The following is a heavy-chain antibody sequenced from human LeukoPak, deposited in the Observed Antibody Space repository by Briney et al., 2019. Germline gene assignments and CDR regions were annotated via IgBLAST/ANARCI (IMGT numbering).Heavy chain of an antibody. Sequence: GGSLRLSCAASGFTVSSNYMSWVRQAPGKGQEWVSVIYSGRSTYYADSVKGRFTISRDNSKNTLYLQMNSLRAEDTAVYYCARDLGDKYSSSPLDYWGQGPLVTVSS. J-gene: IGHJ4*02. D-gene: IGHD6-13*01. CDR1: GFTVSSNY. V-gene: IGHV3-53*01. CDR2: IYSGRST. CDR3: ARDLGDKYSSSPLDY.